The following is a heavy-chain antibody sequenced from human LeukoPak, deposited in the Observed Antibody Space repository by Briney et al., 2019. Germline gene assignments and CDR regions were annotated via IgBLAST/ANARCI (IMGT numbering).Heavy chain of an antibody. Sequence: GGSLRLSCAASGFTFGDYGMGWVRQAPGKGLEWVSTLSDSGVNTHYADSVKGRFTISRDNSKSTLYLQMNSLRVEDTAVYYCAKDGGYNNLFDLWGQGTLVSVS. CDR2: LSDSGVNT. J-gene: IGHJ4*02. V-gene: IGHV3-23*01. CDR3: AKDGGYNNLFDL. CDR1: GFTFGDYG. D-gene: IGHD1-14*01.